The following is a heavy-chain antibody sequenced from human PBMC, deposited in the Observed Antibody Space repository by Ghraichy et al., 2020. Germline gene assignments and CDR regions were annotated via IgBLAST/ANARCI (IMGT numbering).Heavy chain of an antibody. CDR3: AKLVEMATIVDY. Sequence: SCAASGFTFSSYAMSWVRQAPGKGLEWVSAISGSGGSTYYADSVKGRFTISRDNSKNTLYLQMNSLRSEDTAVYYCAKLVEMATIVDYWGQGTLVTVSS. V-gene: IGHV3-23*01. CDR2: ISGSGGST. J-gene: IGHJ4*02. D-gene: IGHD5-24*01. CDR1: GFTFSSYA.